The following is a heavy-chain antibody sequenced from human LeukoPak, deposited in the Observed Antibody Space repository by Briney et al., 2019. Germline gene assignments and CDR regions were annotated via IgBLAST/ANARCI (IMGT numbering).Heavy chain of an antibody. CDR2: IYYSGST. V-gene: IGHV4-30-4*08. J-gene: IGHJ4*02. CDR3: AREGTEVGASPFDY. Sequence: SETLSLTCTVSGGSISSGDYYWSWIRQPPGKGLEWIGYIYYSGSTYYNPSLKSRVTISVDTSKNQFSLKLSSVTAADTAAYYCAREGTEVGASPFDYWGQGTLVTVSS. D-gene: IGHD1-26*01. CDR1: GGSISSGDYY.